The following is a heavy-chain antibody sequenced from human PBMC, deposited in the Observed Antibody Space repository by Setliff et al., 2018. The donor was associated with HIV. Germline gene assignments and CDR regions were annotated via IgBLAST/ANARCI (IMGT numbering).Heavy chain of an antibody. CDR1: GDSINSDRW. CDR3: ARGSYRGSGFFVRYFDF. CDR2: IHHSGTT. Sequence: SETLSLTCAVSGDSINSDRWWSWVRQPPGEGLEWIDQIHHSGTTNYNPSLSSRVTLSMDKSKNQFSLTLTSVTAADTAVYYCARGSYRGSGFFVRYFDFWGQGSLVTVSS. J-gene: IGHJ4*02. D-gene: IGHD3-3*01. V-gene: IGHV4-4*02.